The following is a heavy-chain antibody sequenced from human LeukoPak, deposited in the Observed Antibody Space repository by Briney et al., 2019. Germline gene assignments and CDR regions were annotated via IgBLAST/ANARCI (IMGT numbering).Heavy chain of an antibody. V-gene: IGHV3-74*01. J-gene: IGHJ3*02. CDR2: INSDGSST. CDR1: GFTFSSYW. D-gene: IGHD1-26*01. Sequence: PGGSLRLSCAAAGFTFSSYWMHWVRQAPGKGLVWVSRINSDGSSTIYADSVKGRFTISRDNAKNTLYLQMNSLRAEDTAVYYCARGGASGGFEIWGQGTMVTVSS. CDR3: ARGGASGGFEI.